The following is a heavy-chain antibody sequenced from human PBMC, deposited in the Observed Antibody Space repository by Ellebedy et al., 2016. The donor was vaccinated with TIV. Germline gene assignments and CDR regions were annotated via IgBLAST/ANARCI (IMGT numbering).Heavy chain of an antibody. CDR2: INGDGGFT. V-gene: IGHV3-74*01. D-gene: IGHD2-21*02. CDR3: STLSDTGY. CDR1: GFTFSGYW. Sequence: PGGSLRLSCAASGFTFSGYWMHWIRQAPGKGLVWLSRINGDGGFTSHADFVKGRFTISRDNAKNTLYLQMNSLKAEDTAMYYCSTLSDTGYWGHGTLVTVSS. J-gene: IGHJ4*01.